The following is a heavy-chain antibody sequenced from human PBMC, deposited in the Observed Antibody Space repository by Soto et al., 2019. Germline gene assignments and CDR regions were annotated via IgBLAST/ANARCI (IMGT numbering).Heavy chain of an antibody. CDR1: GDSVSNNSAA. D-gene: IGHD4-4*01. Sequence: SQTLSLTCVISGDSVSNNSAAWNWIRQSPSRGLEWLGRTYYRSKWYNDYAVSVKSRIRINPDISKNQFSLQLNSVTPDDTAVYYCARLHGRIVVTIKGWFDPWGEGDLVTVCS. CDR2: TYYRSKWYN. CDR3: ARLHGRIVVTIKGWFDP. V-gene: IGHV6-1*01. J-gene: IGHJ5*02.